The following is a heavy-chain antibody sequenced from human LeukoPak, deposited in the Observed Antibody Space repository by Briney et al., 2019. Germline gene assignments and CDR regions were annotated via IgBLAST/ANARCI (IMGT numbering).Heavy chain of an antibody. CDR3: ARDFAISKKYGSGSYFY. D-gene: IGHD3-10*01. CDR1: GYTFTGYY. CDR2: INPNSGGT. Sequence: GASVKVSCKASGYTFTGYYMHWERQAPGQGLEWMGWINPNSGGTNYAQKFQGRVTMTRDTSISTAYMELSRLRSDDTAVYYCARDFAISKKYGSGSYFYWGQGTLVTVSS. J-gene: IGHJ4*02. V-gene: IGHV1-2*02.